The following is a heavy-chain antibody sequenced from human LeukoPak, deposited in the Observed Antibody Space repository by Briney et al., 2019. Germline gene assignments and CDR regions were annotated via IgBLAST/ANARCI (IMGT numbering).Heavy chain of an antibody. Sequence: GGSLRLSCAAPGFTFSSHAMSWVRQAPGKGLEWVSAISGSGGSTYYADSVKGRFTISRDNSKNTLYLQMNSLRAEDTAVYYCAKDHLGFPANYFDYWGQGTLATVSS. J-gene: IGHJ4*02. V-gene: IGHV3-23*01. CDR3: AKDHLGFPANYFDY. D-gene: IGHD3-10*01. CDR1: GFTFSSHA. CDR2: ISGSGGST.